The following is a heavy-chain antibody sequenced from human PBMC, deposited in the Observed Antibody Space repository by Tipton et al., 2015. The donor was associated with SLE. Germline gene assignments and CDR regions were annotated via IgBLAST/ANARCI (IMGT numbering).Heavy chain of an antibody. CDR1: GGSLSDYY. CDR2: INHSGGT. V-gene: IGHV4-34*01. J-gene: IGHJ4*02. Sequence: TLSLTCAVYGGSLSDYYWSWVRQPPGKGLEWIAEINHSGGTNYNPSLRGRTTISIDTAKNQFSLKLTSLTAADTAVYYCAVNVVVKVQVDYWGPGALVTVSS. D-gene: IGHD2-21*01. CDR3: AVNVVVKVQVDY.